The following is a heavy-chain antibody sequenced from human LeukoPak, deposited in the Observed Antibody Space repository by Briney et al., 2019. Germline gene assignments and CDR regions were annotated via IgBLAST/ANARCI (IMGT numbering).Heavy chain of an antibody. CDR1: GGSFSGYF. J-gene: IGHJ4*02. V-gene: IGHV4-34*01. CDR3: ARQKSSSWFSAFDY. Sequence: PSETLSLTCAVYGGSFSGYFWSWIRQPPGKGLEWIGELTESGRTSYNPSLKSRVTIAEDTSKNQFSLKLSSVTVADTAVYYCARQKSSSWFSAFDYWGQGTLVTVSS. D-gene: IGHD6-13*01. CDR2: LTESGRT.